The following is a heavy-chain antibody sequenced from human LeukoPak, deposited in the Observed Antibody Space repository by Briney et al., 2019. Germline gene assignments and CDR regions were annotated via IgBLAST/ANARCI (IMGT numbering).Heavy chain of an antibody. D-gene: IGHD3-10*01. J-gene: IGHJ5*02. CDR3: ARESHYYGSRFDP. Sequence: PSETLSLTCTVSGGSISSYYWSWIRQPPGKGLEWIGYIYYSGSTNYNPSLKSRVTISVDTSKNQFSLKLNSVTAADTAVYYCARESHYYGSRFDPWGQGTLVTVSS. CDR1: GGSISSYY. V-gene: IGHV4-59*01. CDR2: IYYSGST.